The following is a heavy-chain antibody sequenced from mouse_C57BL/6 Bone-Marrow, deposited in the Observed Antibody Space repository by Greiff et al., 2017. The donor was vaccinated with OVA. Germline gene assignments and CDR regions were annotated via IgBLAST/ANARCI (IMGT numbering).Heavy chain of an antibody. V-gene: IGHV1-64*01. D-gene: IGHD2-4*01. CDR1: GYTFTSYW. Sequence: QVQLQQPGAELVKPGASVKLSCKASGYTFTSYWMHWVKQRPGQGLEWIGMIHPNSGSTNYNEKFKSKATLTVDKSSSTAYMQLSSLTSEDSAVYYCASWGLRRRAMDYWGQGTSVTVSS. CDR2: IHPNSGST. CDR3: ASWGLRRRAMDY. J-gene: IGHJ4*01.